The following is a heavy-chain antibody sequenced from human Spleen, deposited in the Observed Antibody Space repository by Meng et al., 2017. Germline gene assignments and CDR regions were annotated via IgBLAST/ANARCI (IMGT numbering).Heavy chain of an antibody. Sequence: GESLKISCAASGFTFSSYAMHWVRQAPGKGLEWVSGIPGRGDSTFYADSVKGRFTISRDNSKNTLYLQMNSLRAEDTAIYYCAKEEVPNDYWGQGTLVTVSS. J-gene: IGHJ4*02. CDR3: AKEEVPNDY. CDR2: IPGRGDST. V-gene: IGHV3-23*01. D-gene: IGHD1-1*01. CDR1: GFTFSSYA.